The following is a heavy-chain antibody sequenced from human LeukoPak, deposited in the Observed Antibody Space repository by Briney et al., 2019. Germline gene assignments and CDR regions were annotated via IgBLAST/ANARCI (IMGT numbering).Heavy chain of an antibody. Sequence: SETLSLTCAVYGGSFSGYCWSWIRQPPGKGLEWIGEINHSGSTNYNPSLKSRVTISVDTSKNQFSLKLSSVTAADTAVYYCARGRGNIVVVPAAVSPAENWFDPWGQGTLVTVSS. CDR1: GGSFSGYC. J-gene: IGHJ5*02. CDR3: ARGRGNIVVVPAAVSPAENWFDP. D-gene: IGHD2-2*01. CDR2: INHSGST. V-gene: IGHV4-34*01.